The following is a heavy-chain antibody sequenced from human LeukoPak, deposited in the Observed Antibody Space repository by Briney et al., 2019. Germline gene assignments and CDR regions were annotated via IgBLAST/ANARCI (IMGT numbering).Heavy chain of an antibody. CDR1: GFIFSSQW. Sequence: GVSLRLSCAASGFIFSSQWMGWVRQAPGKGLEWVANVNQGGTEKFYVASVKGRFSISRDNAENSLYLHMNSLRAEDTAVYYCAKRDYWGQGTLVTVSS. CDR3: AKRDY. V-gene: IGHV3-7*03. CDR2: VNQGGTEK. J-gene: IGHJ4*02.